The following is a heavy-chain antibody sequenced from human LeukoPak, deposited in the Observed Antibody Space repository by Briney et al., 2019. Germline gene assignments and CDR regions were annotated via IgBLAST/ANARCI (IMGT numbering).Heavy chain of an antibody. J-gene: IGHJ5*02. V-gene: IGHV4-59*12. CDR2: IYHSGST. D-gene: IGHD3-10*01. Sequence: SETLSLTCTVSGGSISSYYWSWIRQPPGKGLEWIGSIYHSGSTYYNPSLKSRVTMSIDTSKNQFSLNLISVTAADTAVYYCARDSGTTGEVKFDPWGQGTLVTVSS. CDR1: GGSISSYY. CDR3: ARDSGTTGEVKFDP.